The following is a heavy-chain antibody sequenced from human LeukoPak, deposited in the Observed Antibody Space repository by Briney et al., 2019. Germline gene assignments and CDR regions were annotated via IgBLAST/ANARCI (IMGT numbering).Heavy chain of an antibody. CDR3: ARDGYSSGWTPDYFDY. D-gene: IGHD6-19*01. CDR1: GGSISSYY. Sequence: SETLSLTCTVSGGSISSYYWSWIRQPAGKGLEWIGRIYTSGSTNYNPSLKSRVTMSVDTSKNQFSLKLSSVTAADTAVYYCARDGYSSGWTPDYFDYWGQGTLVTVSS. CDR2: IYTSGST. V-gene: IGHV4-4*07. J-gene: IGHJ4*02.